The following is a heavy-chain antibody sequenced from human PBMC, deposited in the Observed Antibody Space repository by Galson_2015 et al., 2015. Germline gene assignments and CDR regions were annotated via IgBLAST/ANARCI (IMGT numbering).Heavy chain of an antibody. Sequence: QSGAEVKKPGESLQISCKGSGYSFTSYWIGWVRQMPGKGLEWMGIIYPGDSDTRYSPSFQGQVTISADKSISTAYLQWSSLKASDTAMYYCARQLDCSSTSCPPDYWGQGTLVTVSS. D-gene: IGHD2-2*01. V-gene: IGHV5-51*01. CDR3: ARQLDCSSTSCPPDY. CDR2: IYPGDSDT. CDR1: GYSFTSYW. J-gene: IGHJ4*02.